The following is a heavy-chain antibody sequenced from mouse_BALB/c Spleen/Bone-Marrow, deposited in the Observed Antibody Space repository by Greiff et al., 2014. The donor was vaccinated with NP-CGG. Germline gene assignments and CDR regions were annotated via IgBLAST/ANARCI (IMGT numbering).Heavy chain of an antibody. CDR3: ASYRYAWYFDV. J-gene: IGHJ1*01. V-gene: IGHV14-3*02. CDR1: GFNIKDTY. CDR2: IDPANGNT. Sequence: VQLKESGAEPVKPGASVKLSCTASGFNIKDTYMHWVKQRPEQGLEWIGRIDPANGNTKYDPKFQGKATITADTSSNTAYLQLSSLTSEDTAVYYCASYRYAWYFDVWGAGTTVTVSS. D-gene: IGHD2-14*01.